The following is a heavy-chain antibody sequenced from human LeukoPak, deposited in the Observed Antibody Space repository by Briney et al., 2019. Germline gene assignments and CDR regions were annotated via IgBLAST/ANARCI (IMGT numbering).Heavy chain of an antibody. CDR2: IIPIFGTA. J-gene: IGHJ6*04. CDR1: GGTFSSYA. V-gene: IGHV1-69*13. D-gene: IGHD6-19*01. Sequence: SVKVSCKASGGTFSSYAISWVRQAPGQGLEWMGGIIPIFGTANYAQKFQGRVTITADESTSTAYMELSSLRSEDTAVYYCARVPYSSGWTNYYYYGMDVWAKGPRSPSPQ. CDR3: ARVPYSSGWTNYYYYGMDV.